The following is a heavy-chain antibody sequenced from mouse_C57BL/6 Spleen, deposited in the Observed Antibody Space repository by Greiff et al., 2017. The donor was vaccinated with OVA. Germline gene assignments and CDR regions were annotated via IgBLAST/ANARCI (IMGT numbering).Heavy chain of an antibody. J-gene: IGHJ2*01. CDR2: IDPSDSYT. CDR3: ARGDYYGSSYGY. Sequence: QVQLQQPGAELVKPGASVKLSCKASGYTFTSYWMQWVKQRPGKGLEWIGEIDPSDSYTNYNQKFKGKATLTVDTSSSTAYMQLSSLTSEDSAVYYCARGDYYGSSYGYWGQGTTLTVSS. CDR1: GYTFTSYW. D-gene: IGHD1-1*01. V-gene: IGHV1-50*01.